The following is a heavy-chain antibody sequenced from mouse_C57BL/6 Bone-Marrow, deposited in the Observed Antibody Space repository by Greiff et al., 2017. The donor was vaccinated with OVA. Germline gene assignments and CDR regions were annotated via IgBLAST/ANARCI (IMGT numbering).Heavy chain of an antibody. D-gene: IGHD1-1*01. CDR2: IYPGSGRT. Sequence: VQLQQPGAELVKPGASVKMSCKASGYTFTSYWITWVKQRPGQGLEWMGDIYPGSGRTNNNEKFKSKATLTVDTSSSTAYMQLSSLTSEDSAVYYCARSGITTVEGDFAMDYWGQGTSVTVSS. V-gene: IGHV1-55*01. J-gene: IGHJ4*01. CDR1: GYTFTSYW. CDR3: ARSGITTVEGDFAMDY.